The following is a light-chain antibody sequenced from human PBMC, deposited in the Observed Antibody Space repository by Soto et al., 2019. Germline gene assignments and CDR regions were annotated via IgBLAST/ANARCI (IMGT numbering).Light chain of an antibody. V-gene: IGKV1-27*01. J-gene: IGKJ4*01. CDR3: QTCKVAPFT. Sequence: DIRRAQSPSTLPASVGERVTMACRASQDIANFLAWYQQKPGKVPKLLIYAASTLQSGVPSRFSGSGSGTDFTLTISGLQPEDVATYYCQTCKVAPFTFGGGTKVDIK. CDR1: QDIANF. CDR2: AAS.